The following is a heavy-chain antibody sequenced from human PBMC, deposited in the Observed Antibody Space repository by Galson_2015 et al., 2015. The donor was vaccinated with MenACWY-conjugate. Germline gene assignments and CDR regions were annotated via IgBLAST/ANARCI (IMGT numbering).Heavy chain of an antibody. Sequence: SLRLSCAASGITFSNVWMSWVRQAPGKGLEWVARIKCKTDGGTTDYATPVKGRFTISRDDSTNTLYLQMNSLKIEDTAVYFCTRDRDVGGARWWFDPWGQGTLSPSPQ. CDR1: GITFSNVW. J-gene: IGHJ5*02. CDR3: TRDRDVGGARWWFDP. D-gene: IGHD3-16*01. V-gene: IGHV3-15*01. CDR2: IKCKTDGGTT.